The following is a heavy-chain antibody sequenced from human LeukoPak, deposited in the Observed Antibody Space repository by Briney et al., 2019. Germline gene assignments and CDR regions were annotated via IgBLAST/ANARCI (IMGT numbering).Heavy chain of an antibody. CDR2: ISGSGGST. CDR1: GFTFSSYA. V-gene: IGHV3-23*01. D-gene: IGHD3-10*01. Sequence: GGSLRLSCAASGFTFSSYAMSWVRQAPGKGLEWVSAISGSGGSTYYADSVKGRFTISRDDSKNTLYLRMNSLRAEDTAVYYCAKGDVLLWFGVRGMDVWGQGTTVTVSS. CDR3: AKGDVLLWFGVRGMDV. J-gene: IGHJ6*02.